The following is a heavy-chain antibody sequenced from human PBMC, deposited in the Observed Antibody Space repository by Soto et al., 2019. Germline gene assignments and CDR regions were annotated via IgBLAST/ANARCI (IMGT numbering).Heavy chain of an antibody. D-gene: IGHD3-10*02. CDR1: GGHIRRYC. CDR2: LYYSGFT. V-gene: IGHV4-59*08. Sequence: QVQLQESGPVLVKPSETLSLTCTVSGGHIRRYCWSWIRQPPWQELEWIGYLYYSGFTNYNPSLKSRVTISGDTAKNQFSLKRTSMTAADTAVYYGAIQNYCSGSTYFAYWGQGTLVTVS. J-gene: IGHJ4*02. CDR3: AIQNYCSGSTYFAY.